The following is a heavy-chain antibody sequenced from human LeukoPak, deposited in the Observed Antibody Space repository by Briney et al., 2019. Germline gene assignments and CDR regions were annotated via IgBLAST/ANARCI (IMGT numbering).Heavy chain of an antibody. CDR3: AREASTQLWLGPSFDP. CDR2: INTNSGGT. CDR1: GYTFTAYY. J-gene: IGHJ5*02. Sequence: ASVKVSCKASGYTFTAYYMRWVRQAPGQGLEWMGWINTNSGGTNYAQSFQGRVTLTRDTSISTAYMELNTLRSDDTAVYYCAREASTQLWLGPSFDPWGQGTLVTVS. D-gene: IGHD5-18*01. V-gene: IGHV1-2*02.